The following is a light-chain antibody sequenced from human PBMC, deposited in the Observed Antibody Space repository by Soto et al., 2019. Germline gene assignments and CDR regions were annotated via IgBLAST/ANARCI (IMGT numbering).Light chain of an antibody. J-gene: IGKJ5*01. CDR1: QSITRY. V-gene: IGKV1-39*01. Sequence: DIRITQSPSSLSASVGVRVTITCRASQSITRYLNWYQQRPGKAPKLLIYAASSLHNGVPSRFSGSGSGTDFTLTISSLQPEDSATYYCQQGYSSPITFGQGTRLEIK. CDR3: QQGYSSPIT. CDR2: AAS.